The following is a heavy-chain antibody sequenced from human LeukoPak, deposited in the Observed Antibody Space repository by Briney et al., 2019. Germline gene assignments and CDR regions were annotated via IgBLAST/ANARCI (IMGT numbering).Heavy chain of an antibody. CDR3: ARGDSSSHFDY. J-gene: IGHJ4*02. CDR2: IYHSGGT. V-gene: IGHV4-4*02. CDR1: GGSISSNIW. D-gene: IGHD6-6*01. Sequence: PSETQSLTCAVAGGSISSNIWWSWVRQPPGKGLEWIGEIYHSGGTNYNPSLKSRVTMSVDKSKNQFSLKLSSVTAADTAVYYCARGDSSSHFDYWGQGTLVTVSS.